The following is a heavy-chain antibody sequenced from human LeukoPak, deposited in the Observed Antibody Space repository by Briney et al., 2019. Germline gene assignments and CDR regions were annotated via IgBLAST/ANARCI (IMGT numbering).Heavy chain of an antibody. CDR1: GFTFSSYA. J-gene: IGHJ4*02. V-gene: IGHV3-23*01. CDR2: ISGSGGST. Sequence: PGGSLRLSCAASGFTFSSYAMSRVRQAPGKGLEWVSAISGSGGSTYYAESVKGRFTISRKNSKNTLYLQMNSLRAEDTAVYYCAIISGWYFDPTDYWGQGTLVTVSS. CDR3: AIISGWYFDPTDY. D-gene: IGHD6-19*01.